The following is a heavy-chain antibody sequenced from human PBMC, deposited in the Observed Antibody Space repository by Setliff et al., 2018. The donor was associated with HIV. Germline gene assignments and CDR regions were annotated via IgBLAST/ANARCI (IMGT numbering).Heavy chain of an antibody. V-gene: IGHV5-51*01. CDR1: GYSFTSFW. CDR3: VRPLGRSSSQGWFDP. CDR2: IYPGDSNT. J-gene: IGHJ5*02. D-gene: IGHD6-6*01. Sequence: GESLKISCKGSGYSFTSFWIGWVRQMPRKGLEWMGIIYPGDSNTRYSPSFQGQVTISVDKSIGTAYLQWGSLKASDTAMYYCVRPLGRSSSQGWFDPWGQGTLVTVSS.